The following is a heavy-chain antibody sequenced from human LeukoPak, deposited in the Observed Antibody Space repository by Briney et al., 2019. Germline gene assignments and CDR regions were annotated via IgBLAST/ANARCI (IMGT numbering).Heavy chain of an antibody. V-gene: IGHV4-34*01. CDR3: ARGADILTGYYFNYYYYGMDV. D-gene: IGHD3-9*01. CDR1: GGPFSGYY. J-gene: IGHJ6*04. CDR2: INHSGST. Sequence: SETLSLTCAVYGGPFSGYYWSWIRQPPGKGLEWIGEINHSGSTNYNPSLKSRVTISVDTSKNQFSLKLSSVTAADTAVYYCARGADILTGYYFNYYYYGMDVWGKGTTVTVSS.